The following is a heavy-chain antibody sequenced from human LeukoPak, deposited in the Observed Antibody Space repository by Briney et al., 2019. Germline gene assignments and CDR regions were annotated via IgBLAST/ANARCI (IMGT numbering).Heavy chain of an antibody. CDR3: ARDRSGYYYMDV. V-gene: IGHV3-23*01. Sequence: GGSLRLSCAASGFTFSNSAMNWVRQAPGRGLEWVSVISGTGGYTHYADFVRGQFTISRDNSKNTVYLQMNSLRADDSAVYYCARDRSGYYYMDVWGKGTTVTVAS. CDR2: ISGTGGYT. J-gene: IGHJ6*03. D-gene: IGHD2-15*01. CDR1: GFTFSNSA.